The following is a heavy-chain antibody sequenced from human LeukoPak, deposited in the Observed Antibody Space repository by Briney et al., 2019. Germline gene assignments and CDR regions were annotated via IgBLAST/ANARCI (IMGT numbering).Heavy chain of an antibody. CDR1: GFTFSTFA. Sequence: GESLRLSCAASGFTFSTFAMNWVRQAPGKGLEWVSYISSSSNTIYYADSVKGRFTISRDNARNSLCLQMNSLRAEDTAVYYCARDRLHYDSHNWFGPWGQGTLVTVSS. D-gene: IGHD3-3*01. CDR2: ISSSSNTI. CDR3: ARDRLHYDSHNWFGP. J-gene: IGHJ5*02. V-gene: IGHV3-48*01.